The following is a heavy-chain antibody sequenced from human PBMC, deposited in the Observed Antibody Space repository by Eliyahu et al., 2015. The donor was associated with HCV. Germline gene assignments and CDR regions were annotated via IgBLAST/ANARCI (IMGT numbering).Heavy chain of an antibody. CDR3: AKGTCVGGICSNDY. V-gene: IGHV3-23*01. CDR1: GFTFSTYA. J-gene: IGHJ4*02. Sequence: EVQLLESGGGLVQPGGSLRLSCAASGFTFSTYAMSWVRQAPGKGLEWVSFISGSGGNTNYADSVKGRFTISRDNSKNTLYLQMNSLRDEDTALYYCAKGTCVGGICSNDYWGQGTLVTVSS. D-gene: IGHD2-8*02. CDR2: ISGSGGNT.